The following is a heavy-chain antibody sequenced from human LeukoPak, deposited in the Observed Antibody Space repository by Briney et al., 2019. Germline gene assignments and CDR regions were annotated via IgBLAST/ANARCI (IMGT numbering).Heavy chain of an antibody. Sequence: PGTSLRLSCAASGFTFSIYGMHWVRQAPGKGLEFVAGIWEDGTNIHYADSVKGRFTISRDNSKNTLYLQMSSLRAEDTAVYFCARVGYNSGWYEYWGQGTLVTVSS. D-gene: IGHD6-19*01. V-gene: IGHV3-33*01. CDR2: IWEDGTNI. CDR3: ARVGYNSGWYEY. CDR1: GFTFSIYG. J-gene: IGHJ4*02.